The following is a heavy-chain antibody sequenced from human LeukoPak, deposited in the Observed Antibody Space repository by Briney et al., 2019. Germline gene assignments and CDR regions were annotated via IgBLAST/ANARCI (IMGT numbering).Heavy chain of an antibody. Sequence: SETLSLTCTVSGGSISSYYWSWIRQPPGKGLEWIGYIYYSGSTNYNPSLKSRVTLSVDTPKNQFSLKLSSVTAADTAGYYCARRGNWSDGDYWGRGTLVSVSS. CDR3: ARRGNWSDGDY. V-gene: IGHV4-59*08. CDR2: IYYSGST. D-gene: IGHD1-20*01. CDR1: GGSISSYY. J-gene: IGHJ4*02.